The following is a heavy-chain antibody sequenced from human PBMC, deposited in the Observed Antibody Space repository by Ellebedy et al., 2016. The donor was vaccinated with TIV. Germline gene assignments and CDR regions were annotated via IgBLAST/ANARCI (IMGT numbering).Heavy chain of an antibody. V-gene: IGHV4-59*08. D-gene: IGHD1-1*01. CDR2: IYYSGIT. J-gene: IGHJ4*02. CDR3: ARWNEGFDY. Sequence: MPGGSLRLSCSLSGSSITTYYWGWIRQPPGKGLEWIGYIYYSGITDYNPSLRSRVIISVDTSKNQLSLKLSSVTAADAAMYYCARWNEGFDYWGQGTLVTVSS. CDR1: GSSITTYY.